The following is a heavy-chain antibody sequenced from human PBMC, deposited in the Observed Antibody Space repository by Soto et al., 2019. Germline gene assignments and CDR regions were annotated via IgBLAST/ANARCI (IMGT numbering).Heavy chain of an antibody. CDR2: IDPSDSYT. CDR1: GYSFTSYW. J-gene: IGHJ4*02. Sequence: GESLKISCKGSGYSFTSYWISWVRQMPGKGLEWMGRIDPSDSYTNYSPSFQGHVTISADKSISTAYLQWSSLKASDTATYYCAHFPAAGLYYFDYWGQGTLVTVSS. D-gene: IGHD6-13*01. CDR3: AHFPAAGLYYFDY. V-gene: IGHV5-10-1*01.